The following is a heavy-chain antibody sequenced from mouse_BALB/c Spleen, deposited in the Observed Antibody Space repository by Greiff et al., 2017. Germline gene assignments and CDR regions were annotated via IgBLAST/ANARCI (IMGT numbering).Heavy chain of an antibody. Sequence: QVHVKQSGPGLVAPSQSLSITCTVSGFSLTGYGVNWVRQPPGKGLEWLGMIWGDGSTDYNSALKSRLSISKDNSKSQVFLKMNSLQTDDTARYYCARVYSGDAMDYWGQGTSVTVSS. V-gene: IGHV2-6-7*01. CDR1: GFSLTGYG. J-gene: IGHJ4*01. D-gene: IGHD2-12*01. CDR3: ARVYSGDAMDY. CDR2: IWGDGST.